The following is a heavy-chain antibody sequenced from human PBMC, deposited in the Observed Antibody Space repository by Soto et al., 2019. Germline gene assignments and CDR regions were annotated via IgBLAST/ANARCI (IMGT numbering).Heavy chain of an antibody. CDR2: IYYSGST. V-gene: IGHV4-59*08. J-gene: IGHJ6*03. Sequence: PSETLSLTCTVSGGSISSYYWSWIRQPPGKGLEWIGYIYYSGSTNYNPSLKSRVTISVDTSKNQFSLKLSSVTAADTAVYYCGSLGVATRWGDNYSYYYMDVGGKGTTVTV. CDR3: GSLGVATRWGDNYSYYYMDV. CDR1: GGSISSYY. D-gene: IGHD5-12*01.